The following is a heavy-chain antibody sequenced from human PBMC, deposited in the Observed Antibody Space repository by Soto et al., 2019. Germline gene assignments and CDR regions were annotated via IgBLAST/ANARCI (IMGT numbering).Heavy chain of an antibody. V-gene: IGHV3-53*01. CDR2: IYSGGST. CDR3: ARNSGGEYQRLSYGMDV. Sequence: GGSLRLSCAASGFTVSSNYMSWVRQAPGKGLEWVSVIYSGGSTYYADSVKGRFTISRDISKNTLYLQMNSLRAEDTAVYYCARNSGGEYQRLSYGMDVWGQGTTVTVSS. CDR1: GFTVSSNY. D-gene: IGHD3-16*01. J-gene: IGHJ6*02.